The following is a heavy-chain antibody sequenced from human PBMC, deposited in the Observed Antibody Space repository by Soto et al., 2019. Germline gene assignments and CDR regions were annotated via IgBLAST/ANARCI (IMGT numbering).Heavy chain of an antibody. CDR1: GFTFSRYA. Sequence: QAQLVESGGVVVQPGRSLRLSCAAAGFTFSRYAMHWVRQSPGKGLEWVAVIASEGSNKYYAYSVKGRFTISRDNSKNTLYLQMNSLRAEDTAGYYCARDYLEYSGYDKDYWGQGTLVTVSS. V-gene: IGHV3-30-3*01. CDR2: IASEGSNK. J-gene: IGHJ4*02. CDR3: ARDYLEYSGYDKDY. D-gene: IGHD5-12*01.